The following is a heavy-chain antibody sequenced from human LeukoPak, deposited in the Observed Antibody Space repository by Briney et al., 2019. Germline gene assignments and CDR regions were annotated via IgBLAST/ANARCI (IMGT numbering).Heavy chain of an antibody. CDR1: GYTFTRNG. Sequence: GASVKVSCKTSGYTFTRNGISWVRPPPGRGLEWMGWISAYNGNTIYAQKVKGRVTMTTDTSTSTVYMELRSLKSDDTAVYYCARAAYCSDGSCYSDYWGQGTLVTVSS. J-gene: IGHJ4*02. CDR2: ISAYNGNT. V-gene: IGHV1-18*01. D-gene: IGHD2-15*01. CDR3: ARAAYCSDGSCYSDY.